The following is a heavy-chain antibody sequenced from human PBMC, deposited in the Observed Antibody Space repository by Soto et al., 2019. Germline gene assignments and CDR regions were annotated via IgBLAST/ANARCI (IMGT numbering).Heavy chain of an antibody. Sequence: QVHLVESGGGAVQPGRSLRLSCAASGFTFTNHDMHWVRQAPGRGLEWVAAISPDGGYTEYADSVKDRSTISRDNXXXXXXXXXXXXXXXXXXXXXXXXXXXXXXTVGAIDYWGQGTLVPVSS. J-gene: IGHJ4*02. CDR3: XXXXXXXXTVGAIDY. V-gene: IGHV3-30-3*01. CDR1: GFTFTNHD. CDR2: ISPDGGYT. D-gene: IGHD1-26*01.